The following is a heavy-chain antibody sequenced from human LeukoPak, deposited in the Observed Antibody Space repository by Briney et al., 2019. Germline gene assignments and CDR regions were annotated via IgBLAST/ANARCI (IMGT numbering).Heavy chain of an antibody. D-gene: IGHD1-26*01. Sequence: PGGSLRLSCAASGFTFSTYSMNWVRQAPGRGLEWVSYIGSSSSPMYYADFVKGRFTISRDNAKNSLYLQMNSLRAEDTAVYYCAGVGGNYYGGRILDYWGQGTLVTVSS. CDR1: GFTFSTYS. J-gene: IGHJ4*02. CDR2: IGSSSSPM. V-gene: IGHV3-48*04. CDR3: AGVGGNYYGGRILDY.